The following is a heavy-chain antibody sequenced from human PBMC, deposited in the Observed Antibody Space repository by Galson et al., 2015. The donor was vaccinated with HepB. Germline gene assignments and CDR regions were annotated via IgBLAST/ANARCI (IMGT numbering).Heavy chain of an antibody. CDR2: INRSGDDT. D-gene: IGHD5-24*01. CDR1: GFNFDDYA. V-gene: IGHV3-20*04. CDR3: ARETFYKDAFDI. Sequence: SLRLSCAASGFNFDDYAMSWVRQDPRKGLEWVSTINRSGDDTGYADSVKGRFTIFRVSAKKSLYLQMNSLRVEDTALYYCARETFYKDAFDIWGQGTMVTVSS. J-gene: IGHJ3*02.